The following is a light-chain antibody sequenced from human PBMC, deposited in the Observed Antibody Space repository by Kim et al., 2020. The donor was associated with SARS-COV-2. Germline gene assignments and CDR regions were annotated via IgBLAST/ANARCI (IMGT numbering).Light chain of an antibody. V-gene: IGLV1-44*01. CDR1: RSNIGRNS. CDR3: AAWDASLNVVV. CDR2: KND. J-gene: IGLJ2*01. Sequence: GQRVTISCSGSRSNIGRNSVNWYQQLPGRAPKVLISKNDQRHSGVPDRFSGSKSGTSASLAISGLQSEDEADYYCAAWDASLNVVVFGGGTQLTVL.